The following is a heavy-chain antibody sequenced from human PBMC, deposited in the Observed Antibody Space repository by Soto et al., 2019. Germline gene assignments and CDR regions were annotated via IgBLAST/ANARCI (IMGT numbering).Heavy chain of an antibody. D-gene: IGHD1-26*01. CDR2: IWYDGSNK. V-gene: IGHV3-33*01. J-gene: IGHJ6*02. CDR3: ARPSGYYLLDFYGMDV. Sequence: QPGGSLRLSCAASGFTFSSYGMHWVRQAPGKGLEWVAVIWYDGSNKYYADSVKGRFTISRDNSKNTLYLQMNSLRAEDTAVYYCARPSGYYLLDFYGMDVWGQGTTVTVSS. CDR1: GFTFSSYG.